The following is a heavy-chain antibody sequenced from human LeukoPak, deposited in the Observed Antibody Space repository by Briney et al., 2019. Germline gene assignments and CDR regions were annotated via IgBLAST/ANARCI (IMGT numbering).Heavy chain of an antibody. CDR1: GFKFDDYG. J-gene: IGHJ4*02. D-gene: IGHD6-13*01. Sequence: PGGSLRLSCAASGFKFDDYGMSWVRQAPGKGLEWVAGISWNGETTGYVDSVKGRFTISRDNAKNSLFLQMNSLRAEDTAVYYCATLRGSSWYEAEGYWGQGTLVTVSS. CDR3: ATLRGSSWYEAEGY. CDR2: ISWNGETT. V-gene: IGHV3-20*04.